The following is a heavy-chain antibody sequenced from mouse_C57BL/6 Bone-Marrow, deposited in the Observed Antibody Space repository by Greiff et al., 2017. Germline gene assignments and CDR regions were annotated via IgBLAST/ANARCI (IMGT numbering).Heavy chain of an antibody. CDR1: GYTFTSYW. CDR2: IDPSDSYT. CDR3: ARSHGFYFDY. Sequence: QVQLQQPGAELVMPGASVKLSCKASGYTFTSYWMHWVKQRPGQGLEWIGEIDPSDSYTNYNQKFKGKSTLTVDKSSSTAYMQLSSLTSEDSAVXYCARSHGFYFDYWGQGTTLTVSS. J-gene: IGHJ2*01. V-gene: IGHV1-69*01.